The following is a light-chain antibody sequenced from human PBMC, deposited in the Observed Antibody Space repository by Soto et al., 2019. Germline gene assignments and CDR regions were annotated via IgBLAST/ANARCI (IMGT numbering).Light chain of an antibody. CDR2: KAS. J-gene: IGKJ1*01. Sequence: DIQMTQSPSTLSASVGDRVTITCRASQSISNWLAWYQQKPGKAPKLLIYKASSLESGVPSRFSGSRSGTEFPLTISSVQPDDFGIYYCQQYNSLWTFGQGTKVEVK. CDR3: QQYNSLWT. CDR1: QSISNW. V-gene: IGKV1-5*03.